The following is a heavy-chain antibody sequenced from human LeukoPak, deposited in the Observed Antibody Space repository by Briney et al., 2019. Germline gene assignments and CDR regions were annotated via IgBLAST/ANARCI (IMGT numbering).Heavy chain of an antibody. CDR1: GGSISSGGYS. CDR2: IYHSGST. V-gene: IGHV4-30-2*01. Sequence: SQTLSLTCAVSGGSISSGGYSWSWIRQPPGKGLEWIGYIYHSGSTNYNPSLRSRVTISVDTSKNQFSLRLSSVTAADTAVYYCARVRIAVAGFDYWGQGTLVTVSS. J-gene: IGHJ4*02. D-gene: IGHD6-19*01. CDR3: ARVRIAVAGFDY.